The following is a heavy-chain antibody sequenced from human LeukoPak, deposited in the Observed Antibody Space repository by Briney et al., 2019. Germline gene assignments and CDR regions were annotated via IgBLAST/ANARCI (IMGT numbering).Heavy chain of an antibody. CDR2: ISSSSSYT. CDR1: GFTFSDYY. Sequence: PGRSLRLSSAASGFTFSDYYMSWIRQAPGKGLEWVSYISSSSSYTNYADSVKGRFTISRDNAKNSLYLQMNSLRAEDTAVYYCAPYDTLTNEYFQHWGQGTLVTVSS. V-gene: IGHV3-11*03. J-gene: IGHJ1*01. D-gene: IGHD3-9*01. CDR3: APYDTLTNEYFQH.